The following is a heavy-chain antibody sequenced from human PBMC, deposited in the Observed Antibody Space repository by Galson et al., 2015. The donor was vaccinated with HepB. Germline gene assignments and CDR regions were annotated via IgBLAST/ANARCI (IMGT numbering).Heavy chain of an antibody. CDR3: ARDKEEGKYLDY. Sequence: SLRLSCAASGFTFSTYGMHWVRQAPGKGLEWVALIGRDGDSIRYADSVKGRFTISRDNSKNTLYVQMDSLRAEDTATYYCARDKEEGKYLDYWGQGTLLIVSS. CDR1: GFTFSTYG. CDR2: IGRDGDSI. J-gene: IGHJ4*02. V-gene: IGHV3-33*01.